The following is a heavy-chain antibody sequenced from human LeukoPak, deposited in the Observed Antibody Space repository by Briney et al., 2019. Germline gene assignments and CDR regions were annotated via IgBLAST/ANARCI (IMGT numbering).Heavy chain of an antibody. J-gene: IGHJ4*02. V-gene: IGHV4-4*02. CDR3: AGAESSGYYGLTD. Sequence: PSETLSLTCAVSGGSISSSNWWSWVRQPPGKGLEWIGEIYHSGSTNYNPSLKSRVTISVDKSKNQFSLKLSSVTAADTAVYYCAGAESSGYYGLTDWGQGTLVTVSS. D-gene: IGHD3-22*01. CDR2: IYHSGST. CDR1: GGSISSSNW.